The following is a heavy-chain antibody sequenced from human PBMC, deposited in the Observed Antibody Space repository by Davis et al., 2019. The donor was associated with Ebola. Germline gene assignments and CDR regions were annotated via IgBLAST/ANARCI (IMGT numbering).Heavy chain of an antibody. J-gene: IGHJ1*01. CDR1: GGSISSYY. CDR3: AREWSIPDQPQGLPAEPLQHPARWERGHRLPGPGLRYF. Sequence: SETLSLTCTVSGGSISSYYWSWIRQPPGKGLEWIGYIYYSGSTNYNPSLKSRVTISVDTSKNQFSLKLSSVTAADTAVYYCAREWSIPDQPQGLPAEPLQHPARWERGHRLPGPGLRYF. CDR2: IYYSGST. D-gene: IGHD1-1*01. V-gene: IGHV4-59*01.